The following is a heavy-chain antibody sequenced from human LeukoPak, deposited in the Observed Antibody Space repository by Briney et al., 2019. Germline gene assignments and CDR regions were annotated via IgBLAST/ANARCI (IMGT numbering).Heavy chain of an antibody. CDR1: GYTFTGYD. V-gene: IGHV1-8*01. Sequence: GASVKVSCKASGYTFTGYDINWVRQATGQGLEWMGWMNPNSGNTGYAQKFQGRVTMTRNTSISTAYMELSSLRSEDTAVYYCARGRIVVVPAARDTAMAYWGQGTLVTVSS. CDR2: MNPNSGNT. J-gene: IGHJ4*02. D-gene: IGHD2-2*01. CDR3: ARGRIVVVPAARDTAMAY.